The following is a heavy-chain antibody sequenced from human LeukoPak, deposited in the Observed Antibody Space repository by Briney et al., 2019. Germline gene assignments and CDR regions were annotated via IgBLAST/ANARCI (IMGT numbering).Heavy chain of an antibody. CDR1: GLAFSNAW. CDR3: TTGVPNCDFWSGYLGGY. V-gene: IGHV3-15*01. J-gene: IGHJ4*02. CDR2: IKIKADGGTA. D-gene: IGHD3-3*01. Sequence: GGSLRLSCAASGLAFSNAWMSWVRQAPGRGLEWVGRIKIKADGGTADYAAPLKGRFTISRDDSKNTLYLQMNSLKTEDTAVYYCTTGVPNCDFWSGYLGGYWGQGTLVTVSS.